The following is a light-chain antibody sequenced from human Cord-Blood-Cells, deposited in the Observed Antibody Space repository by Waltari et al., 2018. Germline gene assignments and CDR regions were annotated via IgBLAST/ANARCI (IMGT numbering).Light chain of an antibody. CDR1: QSISSY. Sequence: DIQMTQSPSSLSASVGDRVTITCRASQSISSYLNWYQQKPGKAPKLLIYAASSLQSGVPSRLSGSGSGTDFTLTISSLQPEDFATYYCQQSYGTPYTFGQGTKLE. V-gene: IGKV1-39*01. CDR3: QQSYGTPYT. CDR2: AAS. J-gene: IGKJ2*01.